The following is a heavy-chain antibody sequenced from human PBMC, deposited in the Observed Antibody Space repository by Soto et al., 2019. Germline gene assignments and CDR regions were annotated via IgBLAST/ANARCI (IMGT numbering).Heavy chain of an antibody. CDR1: GFIFSSYA. CDR3: AKVYLWFGEFLFDY. J-gene: IGHJ4*02. CDR2: ISGSGGST. V-gene: IGHV3-23*01. Sequence: EVQLLESGGGLVQPGGSLRLSCAASGFIFSSYAMSWVRQAPGKGLEWVSAISGSGGSTYYADSVKGRFTISRDNSINTLYLQMNSLRAEDTAVYYCAKVYLWFGEFLFDYWGQGTLVTVSS. D-gene: IGHD3-10*01.